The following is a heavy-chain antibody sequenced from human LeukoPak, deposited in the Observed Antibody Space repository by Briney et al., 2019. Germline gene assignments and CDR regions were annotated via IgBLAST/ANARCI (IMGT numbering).Heavy chain of an antibody. CDR1: GGSISSYY. CDR3: ARVSGYDWESFYDY. Sequence: SETLSLTCTVSGGSISSYYWSWVRQPPGKGLEWIGYIYYSGSTNYNPSLKSRVTISVDTSKNQFSLKLNSVTAADTAVYYCARVSGYDWESFYDYWGQGTLVTVSS. D-gene: IGHD5-12*01. CDR2: IYYSGST. J-gene: IGHJ4*02. V-gene: IGHV4-59*01.